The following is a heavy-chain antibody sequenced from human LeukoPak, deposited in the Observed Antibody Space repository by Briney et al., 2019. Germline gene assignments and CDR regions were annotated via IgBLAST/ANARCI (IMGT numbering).Heavy chain of an antibody. D-gene: IGHD2-21*02. V-gene: IGHV3-30*02. CDR1: GFTFSSYG. Sequence: GGSLRLSCAASGFTFSSYGMHWVRQAPGKGLEWVAFIRYGGSNKYYADSVKGRFTISRDNSKNTLYLQMNSLRAEDTAVYYCAKDPRCGGDCYSDDYWGQGTLVTVSS. CDR3: AKDPRCGGDCYSDDY. J-gene: IGHJ4*02. CDR2: IRYGGSNK.